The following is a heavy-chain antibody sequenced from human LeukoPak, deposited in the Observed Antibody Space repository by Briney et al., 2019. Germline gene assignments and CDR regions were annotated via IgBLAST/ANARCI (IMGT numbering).Heavy chain of an antibody. CDR1: GGSFSGYY. J-gene: IGHJ6*02. CDR3: ARGDLRYCYGRYYYYGMDV. CDR2: INHSGST. D-gene: IGHD5-18*01. V-gene: IGHV4-34*01. Sequence: SETLSLTCAVYGGSFSGYYWSWIRQPPGKGLEWIGEINHSGSTNYNPSLKSRVTISVDTSKNQFSLKLSSVTAADTAVYYCARGDLRYCYGRYYYYGMDVWGQGTTVTVSS.